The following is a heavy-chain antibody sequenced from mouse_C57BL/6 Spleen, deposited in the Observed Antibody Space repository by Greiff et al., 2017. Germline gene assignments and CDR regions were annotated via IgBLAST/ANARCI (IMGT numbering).Heavy chain of an antibody. D-gene: IGHD1-2*01. J-gene: IGHJ1*03. Sequence: QVQLQQSGAELVRPGASVTLSCKASGYTFTDYEMHWVKQTPVHGLEWIGAIDPETGGTAYNQKFKGKAILTADKSSSTAYMERRSLTSEDSAVYYCTSSLLRSWYFDVWGTGTTVTVSS. CDR3: TSSLLRSWYFDV. V-gene: IGHV1-15*01. CDR2: IDPETGGT. CDR1: GYTFTDYE.